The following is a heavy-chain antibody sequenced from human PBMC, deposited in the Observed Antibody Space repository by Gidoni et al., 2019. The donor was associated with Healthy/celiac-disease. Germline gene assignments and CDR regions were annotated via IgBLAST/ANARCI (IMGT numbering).Heavy chain of an antibody. CDR1: GFTFSSYA. D-gene: IGHD4-4*01. J-gene: IGHJ5*02. V-gene: IGHV3-23*01. CDR2: ISGSGGST. Sequence: EWQLLESGGGLVQPGGSLRLSCAASGFTFSSYAMSWVRQAPGKGLEWVSAISGSGGSTYSADSVKGRFTISRDNSKNTLYLQMNSLRAEDTAVYYCANFHYSNDRDETFDPWGQGTLVTVSS. CDR3: ANFHYSNDRDETFDP.